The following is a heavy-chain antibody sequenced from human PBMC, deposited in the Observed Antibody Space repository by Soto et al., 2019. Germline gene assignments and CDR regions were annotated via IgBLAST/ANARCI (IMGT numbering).Heavy chain of an antibody. CDR2: ISSSSSTI. CDR3: ARDLGWSIAAAVRFDY. CDR1: GFTFSSYS. D-gene: IGHD6-13*01. Sequence: GGSLRLSCAASGFTFSSYSMNWVRQAPGKGLEWVSYISSSSSTIYYADSVKGRFTISRDNAKNSLYLQMNSLRDEDTAVYYWARDLGWSIAAAVRFDYWGQGTLVTVSS. V-gene: IGHV3-48*02. J-gene: IGHJ4*02.